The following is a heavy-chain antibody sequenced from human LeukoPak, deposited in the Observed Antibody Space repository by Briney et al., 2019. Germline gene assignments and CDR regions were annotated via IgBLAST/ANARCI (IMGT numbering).Heavy chain of an antibody. J-gene: IGHJ4*02. CDR1: GGTFSSYL. D-gene: IGHD3-3*02. CDR2: IVPMFGRA. Sequence: ASVKVSCKASGGTFSSYLISWVRQAPGQGLGWMGGIVPMFGRANYAQKFQGRVAITADESTRIAYMELSSLRSEDTAVYYCARVRGSALLSFLDDYWGQGTLVTVSS. CDR3: ARVRGSALLSFLDDY. V-gene: IGHV1-69*13.